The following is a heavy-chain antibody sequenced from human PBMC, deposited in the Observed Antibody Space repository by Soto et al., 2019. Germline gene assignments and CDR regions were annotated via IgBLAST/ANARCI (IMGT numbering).Heavy chain of an antibody. V-gene: IGHV3-30*18. CDR1: GFTFSSYG. CDR2: ISHDGSNK. Sequence: GGSLRLSCAASGFTFSSYGMHWVRQAPGKGLEWVAVISHDGSNKYYADSVKGRFTISRDNSKNTLYLQMNSLRAEDTAVYYCAKDPSSGVIVATISYFFDYWGQGTLVTVSS. J-gene: IGHJ4*02. D-gene: IGHD5-12*01. CDR3: AKDPSSGVIVATISYFFDY.